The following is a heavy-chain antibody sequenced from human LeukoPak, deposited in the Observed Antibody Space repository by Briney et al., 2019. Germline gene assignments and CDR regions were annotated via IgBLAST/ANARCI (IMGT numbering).Heavy chain of an antibody. CDR2: IGTAGDT. CDR3: ARRSGSSGFDY. V-gene: IGHV3-13*01. CDR1: GFTFSSYD. Sequence: GGSLRLSCAASGFTFSSYDMPWVRHATGKGLEWASAIGTAGDTYYPGSVKGRFTISRENAKNSLYLQMNSLRAGDTAVYYCARRSGSSGFDYWGQGTLVTVSS. D-gene: IGHD6-19*01. J-gene: IGHJ4*02.